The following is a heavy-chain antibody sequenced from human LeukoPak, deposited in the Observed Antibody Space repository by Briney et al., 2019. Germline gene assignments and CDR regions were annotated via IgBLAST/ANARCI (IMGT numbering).Heavy chain of an antibody. Sequence: SVKVSCKDAACTFINYAICWLGAAPGQGLEWMGGIIPIFGTANYAQKFQGRVTITADESTSTDYMELSRLRSEDTAAYYSARKYYFYRNGIAWGQGTLVTVSS. CDR3: ARKYYFYRNGIA. V-gene: IGHV1-69*13. D-gene: IGHD3-22*01. CDR2: IIPIFGTA. CDR1: ACTFINYA. J-gene: IGHJ5*02.